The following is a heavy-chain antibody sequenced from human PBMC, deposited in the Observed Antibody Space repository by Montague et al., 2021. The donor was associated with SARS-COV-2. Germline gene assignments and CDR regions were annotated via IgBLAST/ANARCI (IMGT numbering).Heavy chain of an antibody. D-gene: IGHD2-8*01. CDR2: IYYSGST. J-gene: IGHJ6*02. CDR1: GGSISGYY. Sequence: SETLSLTCTVSGGSISGYYWSWIRQSRGKGLEWIGYIYYSGSTKXNPXFESRVTVSVDRSKNQVSLKLSSVTPADTAVYYCARLLRSCSNGVCRTYYYYAMDVWGQGTTVTVSS. CDR3: ARLLRSCSNGVCRTYYYYAMDV. V-gene: IGHV4-59*01.